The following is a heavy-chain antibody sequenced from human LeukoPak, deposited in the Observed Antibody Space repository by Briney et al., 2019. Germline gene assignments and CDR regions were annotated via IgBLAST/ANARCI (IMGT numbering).Heavy chain of an antibody. V-gene: IGHV1-69*13. J-gene: IGHJ4*02. CDR3: ARDAYYYGSGSSPAGY. Sequence: SVKVSCKASGGTFSSYAISWVRQAPGQGLEWMGGIIPIFGTANYAQKFQGRVTITADESTSTAYMELSSLGSEDTAVYYCARDAYYYGSGSSPAGYWGQGTLVTVSS. D-gene: IGHD3-10*01. CDR1: GGTFSSYA. CDR2: IIPIFGTA.